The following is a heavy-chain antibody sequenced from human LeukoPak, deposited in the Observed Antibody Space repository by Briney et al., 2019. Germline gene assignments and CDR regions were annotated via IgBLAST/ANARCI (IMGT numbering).Heavy chain of an antibody. D-gene: IGHD3-3*01. CDR1: GFTFSTYA. J-gene: IGHJ4*02. CDR3: ARGSGYSVDY. CDR2: ISYDGSDK. V-gene: IGHV3-30*04. Sequence: AGGSLRLSCAASGFTFSTYAMHWVRQAPGKGLEWLAVISYDGSDKYYADSVKGRFTISRDNSKNTLYLQMSSLRAEDTAVYYCARGSGYSVDYWGQGTLVTVSS.